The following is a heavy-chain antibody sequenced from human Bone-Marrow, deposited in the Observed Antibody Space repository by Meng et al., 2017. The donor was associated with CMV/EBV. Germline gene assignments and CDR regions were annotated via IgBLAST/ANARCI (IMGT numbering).Heavy chain of an antibody. D-gene: IGHD5-24*01. J-gene: IGHJ4*02. V-gene: IGHV1-2*02. CDR2: INPNSGGT. Sequence: ASVKVSCKASGSTFSSYTISWVRQAPGQGLEWMGWINPNSGGTNYAQKFQGRVTMTRDTSISTAYMELSRLRSDDTAVYYCARGRDGYVFDYWGQGTLVTVSS. CDR1: GSTFSSYT. CDR3: ARGRDGYVFDY.